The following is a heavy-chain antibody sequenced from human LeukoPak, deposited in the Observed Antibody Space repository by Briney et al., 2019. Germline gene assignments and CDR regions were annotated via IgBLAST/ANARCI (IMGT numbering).Heavy chain of an antibody. J-gene: IGHJ4*02. CDR2: INPKNSGT. D-gene: IGHD4-17*01. Sequence: ASVKVSCKTSGYTFSDYYIHWVRQAPGQGLEWMGWINPKNSGTKYAQKFQGWSTMTTDTSTSTAYLELTSLRSNDTAVYYCARVTVTTLFDHWGPGTLVAVSS. CDR3: ARVTVTTLFDH. V-gene: IGHV1-2*04. CDR1: GYTFSDYY.